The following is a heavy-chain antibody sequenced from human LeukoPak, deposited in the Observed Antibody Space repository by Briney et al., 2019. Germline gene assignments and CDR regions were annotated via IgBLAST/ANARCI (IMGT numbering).Heavy chain of an antibody. D-gene: IGHD2-2*02. CDR2: ISFDGSNK. CDR3: ARDYTLFPHWYFAL. V-gene: IGHV3-30*04. CDR1: GFTFTNYA. J-gene: IGHJ2*01. Sequence: GRSLRLSCAASGFTFTNYAIHWVRQAPGRALEWVAVISFDGSNKYYGDSVKGRFTISRDNSKNTLYLQMNSLRAEDTAVYYCARDYTLFPHWYFALWGRGTLVTVSS.